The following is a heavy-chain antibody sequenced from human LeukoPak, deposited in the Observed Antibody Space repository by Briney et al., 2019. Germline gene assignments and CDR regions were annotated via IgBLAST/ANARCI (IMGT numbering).Heavy chain of an antibody. Sequence: QSGGSLRLSCAASGFTVSSNYMCWVRQAPGKGLEWVSVIYSGGSTYYADSVKGRFTISRDNAKNSLYLQMNSLRDEDTAVYYCAGEDYGDYLSFDYWGQGTLVTVSS. CDR3: AGEDYGDYLSFDY. J-gene: IGHJ4*02. CDR2: IYSGGST. V-gene: IGHV3-53*01. D-gene: IGHD4-17*01. CDR1: GFTVSSNY.